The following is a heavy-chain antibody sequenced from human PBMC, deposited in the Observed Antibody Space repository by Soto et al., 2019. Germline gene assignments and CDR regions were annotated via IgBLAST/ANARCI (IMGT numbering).Heavy chain of an antibody. Sequence: GASVKVSCKASGYTFTDYYVHWVRQAPGQGLEWMGWINPSNGDTNYVQKFQGRVTMTRDTSISTAYMELSRLRSDDTAMYFCAKIGQYRVAAGQLDFWDQGTQVTVSS. J-gene: IGHJ4*02. CDR1: GYTFTDYY. CDR2: INPSNGDT. CDR3: AKIGQYRVAAGQLDF. D-gene: IGHD5-12*01. V-gene: IGHV1-2*02.